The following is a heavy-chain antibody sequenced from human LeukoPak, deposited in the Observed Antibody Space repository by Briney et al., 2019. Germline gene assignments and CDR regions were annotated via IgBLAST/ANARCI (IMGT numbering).Heavy chain of an antibody. CDR1: GYTFTNYG. CDR2: ISACNGNT. CDR3: ARDVAFYGSSWHNWFDP. Sequence: GASVKVSCKASGYTFTNYGISWVRQAPGQGLEWMGRISACNGNTNYAQKFQGRVTMTTDTSTNTAYMELRSLCSDDTAVYYCARDVAFYGSSWHNWFDPWGQGTLVTVSS. D-gene: IGHD6-13*01. J-gene: IGHJ5*02. V-gene: IGHV1-18*01.